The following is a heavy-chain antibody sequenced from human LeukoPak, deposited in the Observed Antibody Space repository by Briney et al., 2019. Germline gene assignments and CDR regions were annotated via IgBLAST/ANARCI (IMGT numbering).Heavy chain of an antibody. CDR1: GGSISSHY. CDR2: IYYSGST. CDR3: ARVRFWDYYDSSGYYFDY. D-gene: IGHD3-22*01. J-gene: IGHJ4*02. Sequence: SETLSLTCTVSGGSISSHYWSWIRQPPGKGLEWIGYIYYSGSTNYNPSLESRVTISVDTSENQFSLKLSSVTAADTAVYYCARVRFWDYYDSSGYYFDYWGQGTLVTVSS. V-gene: IGHV4-59*11.